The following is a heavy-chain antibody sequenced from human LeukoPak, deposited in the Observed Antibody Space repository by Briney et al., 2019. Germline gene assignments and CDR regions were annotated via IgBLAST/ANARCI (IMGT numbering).Heavy chain of an antibody. CDR2: ISSSSSYI. V-gene: IGHV3-21*01. CDR1: GFTFSSYS. Sequence: GGSLRLSCAASGFTFSSYSINWVRQAPGKGLEWVSSISSSSSYIYYADSAKGRFTISRDNAENSLYLQMNSLRAEDTAVYYCAKLPGRAAGQDYWGRGTLVTVSS. CDR3: AKLPGRAAGQDY. D-gene: IGHD4-23*01. J-gene: IGHJ4*02.